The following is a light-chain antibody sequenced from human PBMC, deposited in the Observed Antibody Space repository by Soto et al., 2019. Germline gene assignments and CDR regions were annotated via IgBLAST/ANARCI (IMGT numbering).Light chain of an antibody. J-gene: IGKJ1*01. V-gene: IGKV2-24*01. CDR1: QSLVHSDVNTY. CDR2: EIS. Sequence: DIVLTQTPLSSPVTLGQPASISCRSSQSLVHSDVNTYLSWLQQRPGQPPRLLIYEISNRFSGVPDRFSGSGAGTDFTLKISRVESEDVGVYYCTQATHFPRTFGQGTKVEIK. CDR3: TQATHFPRT.